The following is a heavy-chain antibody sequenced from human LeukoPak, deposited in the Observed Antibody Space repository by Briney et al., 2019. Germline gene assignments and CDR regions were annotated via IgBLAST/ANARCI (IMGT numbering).Heavy chain of an antibody. V-gene: IGHV3-23*01. Sequence: GGSLRLSCAASGFTFSSYAMSWVRQAPGKGLEWVSAISGSGGSTYYADSVKGRFTISRDNSKNTLYLQMNSLRAEDTAVYYCAKIDEGGWLVSPPLFLDYWGQGTLVTVSS. D-gene: IGHD6-19*01. CDR1: GFTFSSYA. CDR2: ISGSGGST. J-gene: IGHJ4*02. CDR3: AKIDEGGWLVSPPLFLDY.